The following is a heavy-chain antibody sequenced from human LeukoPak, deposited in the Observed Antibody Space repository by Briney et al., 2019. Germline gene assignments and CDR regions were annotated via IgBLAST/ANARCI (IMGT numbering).Heavy chain of an antibody. J-gene: IGHJ4*02. CDR2: IIPIFGTA. CDR3: AAGAIVVVPATSNPFDY. D-gene: IGHD2-2*01. Sequence: SVKVSCKASGGTFSSYAISWVRQTPGQGLEWMGGIIPIFGTANYAQKFQGRVTITADESTSTDYMELSSLRSEDTAVYYCAAGAIVVVPATSNPFDYWGQGTLVTVSS. CDR1: GGTFSSYA. V-gene: IGHV1-69*13.